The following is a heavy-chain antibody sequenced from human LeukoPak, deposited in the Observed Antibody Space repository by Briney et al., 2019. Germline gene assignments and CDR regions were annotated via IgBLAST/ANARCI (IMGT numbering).Heavy chain of an antibody. V-gene: IGHV3-7*03. D-gene: IGHD6-19*01. CDR3: AKGIAVAGLRFDY. CDR2: IKQDGSEK. Sequence: GGSLRLSCAASGFTFSSYWMTWVRQAPGKGLEWVANIKQDGSEKHYADSVKGRFTISRDNSKNTLYLQMDSLRAEDTAVYYCAKGIAVAGLRFDYWGQGTLVTVSS. CDR1: GFTFSSYW. J-gene: IGHJ4*02.